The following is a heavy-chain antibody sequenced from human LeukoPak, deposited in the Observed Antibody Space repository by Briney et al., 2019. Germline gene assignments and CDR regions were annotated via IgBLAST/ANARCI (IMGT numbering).Heavy chain of an antibody. CDR1: GFTFSSYA. Sequence: GGSLRLSCAAPGFTFSSYAMSWVRQAPGKGLEWVSAISGSGGSTYYADSAKGRFTISRDNSKNTLYLQMNSLRAEDTAVYYCASTTVAGLDYWGQGTLVTVSS. CDR2: ISGSGGST. CDR3: ASTTVAGLDY. J-gene: IGHJ4*02. V-gene: IGHV3-23*01. D-gene: IGHD6-19*01.